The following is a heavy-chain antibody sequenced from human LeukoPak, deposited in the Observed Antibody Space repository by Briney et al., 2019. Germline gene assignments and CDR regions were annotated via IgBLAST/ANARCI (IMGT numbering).Heavy chain of an antibody. D-gene: IGHD3-22*01. J-gene: IGHJ6*03. V-gene: IGHV3-20*04. CDR2: INWNGGST. Sequence: PGGSLRLSCAASGFTFSSYGMHWVRQAPGKGLEWVSGINWNGGSTGYADSVKGRFTISRDNAKNSLYLQMNSLRAEDTALYYCARDLSYYDSSGYYYYYYYYYMDVWGKGTTVTVSS. CDR3: ARDLSYYDSSGYYYYYYYYYMDV. CDR1: GFTFSSYG.